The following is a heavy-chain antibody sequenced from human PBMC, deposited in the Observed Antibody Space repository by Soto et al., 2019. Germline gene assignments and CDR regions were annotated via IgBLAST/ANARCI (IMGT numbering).Heavy chain of an antibody. D-gene: IGHD3-3*01. Sequence: QVQLVQSGAEVKKPGASVKVSCKASGYTFTSYAMHWVRQAPGQRLEWMGWINAGNGNTKYSQKFQGRVTITRDTSASTAYMELSSLRSEDTAVYYCASSPQGDDFCSGYYASNGNWFDPWGQGTLVTVSS. CDR1: GYTFTSYA. CDR2: INAGNGNT. CDR3: ASSPQGDDFCSGYYASNGNWFDP. J-gene: IGHJ5*02. V-gene: IGHV1-3*01.